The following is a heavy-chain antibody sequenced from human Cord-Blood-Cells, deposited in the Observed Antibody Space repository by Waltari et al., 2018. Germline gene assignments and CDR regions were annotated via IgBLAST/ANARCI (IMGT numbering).Heavy chain of an antibody. J-gene: IGHJ6*02. CDR1: GFTFSSYA. V-gene: IGHV3-30-3*01. CDR2: ISYDGSNK. CDR3: ARGHDSSSWYYYYYGMDV. Sequence: CVVQPGRSLRFSCAASGFTFSSYAMHWVRQAPGKGLEWVAVISYDGSNKYYADSVKGRFTISRDNSKNTLYLQMNSLRAEDTAVYYCARGHDSSSWYYYYYGMDVWGQGTTVTVSS. D-gene: IGHD6-13*01.